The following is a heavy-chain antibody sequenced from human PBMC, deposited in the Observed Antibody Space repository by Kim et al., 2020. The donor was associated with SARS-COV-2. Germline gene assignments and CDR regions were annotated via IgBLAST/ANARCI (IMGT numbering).Heavy chain of an antibody. CDR3: ARGHTEVLRFLEWLYYYYGMDV. CDR1: GYTFTGYY. D-gene: IGHD3-3*01. J-gene: IGHJ6*02. V-gene: IGHV1-2*02. CDR2: INPNSGGT. Sequence: ASVKVSCKASGYTFTGYYMHWVRQAPGQGLEWMGWINPNSGGTNYAQKFQGRVTMTRDTSISTAYMELSRLRSDDTAVYYCARGHTEVLRFLEWLYYYYGMDVWGQGTTVTVSS.